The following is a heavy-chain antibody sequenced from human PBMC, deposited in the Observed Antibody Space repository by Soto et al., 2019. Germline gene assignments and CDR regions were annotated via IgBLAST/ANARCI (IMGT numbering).Heavy chain of an antibody. V-gene: IGHV3-53*01. Sequence: EVQLVESGGGLIQPGGSLRLSCAASGFTVSSNYMSWVRQAPGKGLEWVSVIYSGGSTYYADSVKGRFTISRDNSKNTLYLQMNSLRAEDTAVYYCARAKSISSSGWLPDAFDIWGQGTMVTVSS. D-gene: IGHD6-19*01. CDR2: IYSGGST. CDR3: ARAKSISSSGWLPDAFDI. CDR1: GFTVSSNY. J-gene: IGHJ3*02.